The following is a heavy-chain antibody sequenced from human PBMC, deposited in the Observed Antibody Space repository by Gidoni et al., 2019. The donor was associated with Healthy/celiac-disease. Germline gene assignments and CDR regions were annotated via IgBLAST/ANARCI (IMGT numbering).Heavy chain of an antibody. J-gene: IGHJ3*02. CDR3: ASGGLLVWYSSGSDAFDI. CDR1: GGSFSGYY. Sequence: QVQLQQWGAGLLKPSETLSLTCAVYGGSFSGYYWSWIRQPPGKGLEWIGEINHSGSTNYNPSLKSRVTISVDTSKNQFSLKLSSVTAADTAVYYCASGGLLVWYSSGSDAFDIWGQGTMVTVSS. CDR2: INHSGST. D-gene: IGHD6-19*01. V-gene: IGHV4-34*01.